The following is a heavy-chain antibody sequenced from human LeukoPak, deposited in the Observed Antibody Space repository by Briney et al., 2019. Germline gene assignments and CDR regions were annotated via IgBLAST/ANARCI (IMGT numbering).Heavy chain of an antibody. Sequence: PSETLSLTCTVSDDSITNNYHWSWIRQPPGMGLEFIGYIYYSGSTNYNPSLKSRVTISMDTSKNQFSLRLTSVTAADTAVYYCARRFDSWGQGTLVTVSS. V-gene: IGHV4-59*01. J-gene: IGHJ4*02. CDR1: DDSITNNYH. CDR3: ARRFDS. CDR2: IYYSGST.